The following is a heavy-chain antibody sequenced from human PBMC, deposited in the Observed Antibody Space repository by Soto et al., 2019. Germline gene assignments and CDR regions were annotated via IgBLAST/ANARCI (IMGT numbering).Heavy chain of an antibody. CDR1: GYTFTDYY. CDR2: INPSGGST. Sequence: QVQLVQSGAEVKKPGASVKVSCKASGYTFTDYYIHWVRQAPGQGLEWMGMINPSGGSTDYAQKFRSRVTMTMDTSTGTVYMELSSLRSEDTAVYYCARPPFPGCINAVCYPFDYWGQGTLVTVSS. V-gene: IGHV1-46*01. D-gene: IGHD2-8*01. J-gene: IGHJ4*02. CDR3: ARPPFPGCINAVCYPFDY.